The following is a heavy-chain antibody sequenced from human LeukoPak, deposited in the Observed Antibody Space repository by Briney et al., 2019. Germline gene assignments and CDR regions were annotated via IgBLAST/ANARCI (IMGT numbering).Heavy chain of an antibody. Sequence: ASVKVSCKASGYTFTGYYMHWVRQAPGQGLEWMGWINPNGGGTNYAQKFQSRVTMTRDTSISTAYMELSRLRSDDTAVYYCAREDCSSTSCYQGNNWFDPWGQGTLVTVSS. CDR2: INPNGGGT. CDR1: GYTFTGYY. D-gene: IGHD2-2*01. V-gene: IGHV1-2*02. CDR3: AREDCSSTSCYQGNNWFDP. J-gene: IGHJ5*02.